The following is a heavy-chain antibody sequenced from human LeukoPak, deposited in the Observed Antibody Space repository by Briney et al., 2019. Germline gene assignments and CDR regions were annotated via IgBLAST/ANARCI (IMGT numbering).Heavy chain of an antibody. CDR1: GGSISSGGHS. CDR3: ATGCSDTSCYSGMDV. V-gene: IGHV4-30-2*01. J-gene: IGHJ6*02. Sequence: PSETLSLTCAVSGGSISSGGHSWSWIRQPPGKGLEWIGYISHSGSTYNNPSLKCRVTISIDKSKNQFSLKLSSVTAADTAVYYCATGCSDTSCYSGMDVWGQGTTVTVSS. CDR2: ISHSGST. D-gene: IGHD2-2*01.